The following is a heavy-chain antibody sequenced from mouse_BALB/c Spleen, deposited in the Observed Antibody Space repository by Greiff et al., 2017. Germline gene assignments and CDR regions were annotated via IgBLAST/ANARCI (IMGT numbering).Heavy chain of an antibody. J-gene: IGHJ4*01. CDR3: ARSDNWDGYAMDY. D-gene: IGHD4-1*01. CDR1: GYSITSDYA. CDR2: ISYSGST. V-gene: IGHV3-2*02. Sequence: EVQLQESGPGLVKPSQSLSLTCTVTGYSITSDYAWNWIRQFPGNKLEWMGYISYSGSTSYNPSLKSRISITRDTSKNQFFLQLNSVTTEDTATYYCARSDNWDGYAMDYWGQGTSVTVSS.